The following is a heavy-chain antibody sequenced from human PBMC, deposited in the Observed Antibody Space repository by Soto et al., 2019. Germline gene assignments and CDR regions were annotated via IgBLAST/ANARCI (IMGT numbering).Heavy chain of an antibody. V-gene: IGHV4-59*08. Sequence: PSETLSLTCTVSGGSISSYYWSWIRQPPGKGLEWIGYIYYSGSTNYNPSLKSRVTISVDTSKNQFSLKLNSMTAADTAVYYCARHLGTYYYYGLDVWGQGTTVTVSS. J-gene: IGHJ6*02. CDR3: ARHLGTYYYYGLDV. CDR1: GGSISSYY. CDR2: IYYSGST. D-gene: IGHD1-7*01.